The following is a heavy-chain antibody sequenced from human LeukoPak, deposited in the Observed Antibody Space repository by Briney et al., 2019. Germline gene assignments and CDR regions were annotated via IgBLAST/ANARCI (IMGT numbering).Heavy chain of an antibody. V-gene: IGHV4-61*02. J-gene: IGHJ4*02. CDR1: GGSISSGSYY. CDR2: TYTSGST. Sequence: SETLSLTCTVSGGSISSGSYYWSWIRQPAGKGLEWIGRTYTSGSTNYNPSLKSRVTISVDTSKNQFSLKLSSVTAADTAVYYCASSDFWSGYYIDYWGQGTLVTVSS. CDR3: ASSDFWSGYYIDY. D-gene: IGHD3-3*01.